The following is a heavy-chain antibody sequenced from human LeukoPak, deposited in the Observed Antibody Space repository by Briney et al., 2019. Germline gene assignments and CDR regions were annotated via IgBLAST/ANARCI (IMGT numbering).Heavy chain of an antibody. CDR1: GFTFSTYG. CDR2: IRYDESNK. Sequence: GGSLSPSCAASGFTFSTYGMHWVRQPPGKWLGWVPFIRYDESNKYYADSVKCRFTIQRDNSKNTQYLQMNSLRAEDTAVYYCAKDSGELRYFDWLLPDYWGQGTVVTVSS. CDR3: AKDSGELRYFDWLLPDY. J-gene: IGHJ4*02. D-gene: IGHD3-9*01. V-gene: IGHV3-30*02.